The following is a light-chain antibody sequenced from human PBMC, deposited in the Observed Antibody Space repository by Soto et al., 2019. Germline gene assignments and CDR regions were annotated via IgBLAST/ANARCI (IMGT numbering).Light chain of an antibody. CDR3: QQSYNAHRN. CDR1: QSISNY. V-gene: IGKV1-39*01. J-gene: IGKJ2*01. CDR2: DSS. Sequence: DIQMTQSPSSLSASVGDRVTITCRASQSISNYLSWYQQKPGKAPKLLIYDSSTLRSGVPSRFSGTGSGTDFTRSNSSLQPEDFATYYCQQSYNAHRNFGQGTKLEIE.